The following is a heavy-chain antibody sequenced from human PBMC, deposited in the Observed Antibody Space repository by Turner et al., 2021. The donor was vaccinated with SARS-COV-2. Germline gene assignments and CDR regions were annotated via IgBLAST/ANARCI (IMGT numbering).Heavy chain of an antibody. J-gene: IGHJ3*02. D-gene: IGHD3-22*01. CDR1: GFTFSSYS. CDR3: ARWDNYYDSSGYYPDAFDI. V-gene: IGHV3-21*01. Sequence: EVQLVESGGGLVKPVGSLRLSCAASGFTFSSYSMNWVRQAPGKGLEWVSCISSSSSYIYYADSVKGRFTISRDNAKNSLYLQMNSLRAEDTAVYYCARWDNYYDSSGYYPDAFDIWGQGTMVTVSS. CDR2: ISSSSSYI.